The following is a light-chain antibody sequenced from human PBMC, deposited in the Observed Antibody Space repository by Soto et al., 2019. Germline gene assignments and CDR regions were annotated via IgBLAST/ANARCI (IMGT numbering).Light chain of an antibody. Sequence: VVTQAPGTLSLSPGESATLSCRASQSVSSSYLAWYQQKPGQPPRLLIYGASSRATGIPDRFSGSGSGTDFTLTISRLEPEDFAVFYCQHYDSLPITFGQGTRLEIK. CDR3: QHYDSLPIT. CDR2: GAS. J-gene: IGKJ5*01. CDR1: QSVSSSY. V-gene: IGKV3-20*01.